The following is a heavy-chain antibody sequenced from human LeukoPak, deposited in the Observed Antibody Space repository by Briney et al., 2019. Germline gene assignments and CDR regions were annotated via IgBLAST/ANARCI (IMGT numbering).Heavy chain of an antibody. CDR1: GGSISSGGYY. D-gene: IGHD3-22*01. CDR3: AREGYYDSSGYYSLDY. CDR2: IYTSGGT. J-gene: IGHJ4*02. V-gene: IGHV4-61*02. Sequence: PSQTLSLTCTVSGGSISSGGYYWSWIRQPAGKGLEWIGRIYTSGGTDYNPSLKSRVTISVDTSKNQFSLKLSSVTAADTAVYYCAREGYYDSSGYYSLDYWGQGTLVTVSS.